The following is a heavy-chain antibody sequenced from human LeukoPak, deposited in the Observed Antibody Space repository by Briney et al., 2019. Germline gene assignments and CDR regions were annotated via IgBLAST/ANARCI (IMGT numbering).Heavy chain of an antibody. J-gene: IGHJ4*02. CDR1: GGSISSRSYY. CDR3: ARGGGDCGGDCYSGDY. CDR2: IYYSGST. Sequence: SETLSLTCTVSGGSISSRSYYWGWIRQPPGKGLEWIGSIYYSGSTYYNPSLKSRVTISVDTSKNQFSLKLSSVTAADTAVYYCARGGGDCGGDCYSGDYWGQGTLVTVSS. V-gene: IGHV4-39*07. D-gene: IGHD2-21*02.